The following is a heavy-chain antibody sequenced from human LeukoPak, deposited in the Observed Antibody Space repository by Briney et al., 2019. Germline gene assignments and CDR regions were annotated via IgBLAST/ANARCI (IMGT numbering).Heavy chain of an antibody. CDR2: INPSGGST. D-gene: IGHD3-3*01. Sequence: GASVKVSCKASGYTFTSYYMHWVRQAPGQGLEWMGIINPSGGSTSYAQKFQGRVTMTRDTSTSTVYMELSSLRSEDTAAYYCASARFLEWLLLIWGQGTLVTVSS. CDR3: ASARFLEWLLLI. J-gene: IGHJ4*02. V-gene: IGHV1-46*01. CDR1: GYTFTSYY.